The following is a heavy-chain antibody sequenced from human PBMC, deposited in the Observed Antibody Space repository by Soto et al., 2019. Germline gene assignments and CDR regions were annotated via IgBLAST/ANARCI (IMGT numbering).Heavy chain of an antibody. V-gene: IGHV1-18*01. CDR1: GYTFAKYG. J-gene: IGHJ4*02. Sequence: QVQLVQSGAEVKKPGASVKVSCKASGYTFAKYGISWVRRAPGQGLEWMAWISAYNGNTNHAQKLQGRVTLTTDTSTSTAYFELSSLRSDDTAVYYCARDDRTASHGSSAYFDYWGQGTLVTVSS. CDR2: ISAYNGNT. D-gene: IGHD6-25*01. CDR3: ARDDRTASHGSSAYFDY.